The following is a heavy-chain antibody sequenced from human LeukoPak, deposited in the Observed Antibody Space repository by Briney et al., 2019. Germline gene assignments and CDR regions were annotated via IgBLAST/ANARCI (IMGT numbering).Heavy chain of an antibody. J-gene: IGHJ4*02. D-gene: IGHD3-22*01. CDR1: GFTFSSYD. CDR3: AKTWYYYDSSGYSESYYFDY. Sequence: PGGSLRLSCAAYGFTFSSYDMSWVRQAPGKGLEWVSAISGSGGSTYYADSVQGRFTISRDNSKNTLYLQMNSLRAEDTAVYYCAKTWYYYDSSGYSESYYFDYWGQGTLVTVSS. V-gene: IGHV3-23*01. CDR2: ISGSGGST.